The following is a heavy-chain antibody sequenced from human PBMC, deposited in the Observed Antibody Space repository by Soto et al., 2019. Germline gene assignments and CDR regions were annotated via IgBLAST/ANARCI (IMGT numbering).Heavy chain of an antibody. Sequence: QVQLQESGPGLVKPSETLSLTCSVSGSSLSPYYWSWIRQPPGKGLEWFGYVYYSGNTNYNPSFNSRITISVDTSKNQISLTLRSVPAADTALYFCARGAGDYLSPFDYWGQGVLVFVSS. CDR1: GSSLSPYY. CDR2: VYYSGNT. V-gene: IGHV4-59*01. J-gene: IGHJ4*01. CDR3: ARGAGDYLSPFDY. D-gene: IGHD4-17*01.